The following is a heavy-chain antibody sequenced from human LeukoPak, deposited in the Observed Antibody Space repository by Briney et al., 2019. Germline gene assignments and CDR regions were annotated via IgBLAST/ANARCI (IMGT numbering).Heavy chain of an antibody. J-gene: IGHJ4*02. D-gene: IGHD3-10*01. CDR3: ARGRYYYTY. CDR2: IYYSGST. Sequence: SETLSLTCTVSGGSISSSSYYWSWIRQPPGKGLEWIGYIYYSGSTNYNPSLKSRVTISVDTSKNQFSLKLSSVTAADTAVYYCARGRYYYTYWGQGTLVTVSS. V-gene: IGHV4-61*01. CDR1: GGSISSSSYY.